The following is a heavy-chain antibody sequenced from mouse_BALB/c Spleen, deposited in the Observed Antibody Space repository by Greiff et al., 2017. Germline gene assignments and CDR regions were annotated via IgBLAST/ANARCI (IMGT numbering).Heavy chain of an antibody. D-gene: IGHD2-1*01. V-gene: IGHV5-17*02. CDR2: ISSGSSTI. J-gene: IGHJ3*01. CDR1: GFTFSSFG. CDR3: ARSGNDWCAY. Sequence: EVMLVESGGGLVQPGGSRKLSCAASGFTFSSFGMHWVRQAPEKGLEWVAYISSGSSTIYYADTVKGRFTISRDNPKNTLFLQMTSLRSEDTAMYYCARSGNDWCAYWGQGTLVTVSA.